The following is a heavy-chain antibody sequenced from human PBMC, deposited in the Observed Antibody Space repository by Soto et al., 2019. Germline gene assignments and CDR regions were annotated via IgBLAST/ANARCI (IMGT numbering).Heavy chain of an antibody. CDR3: ARGAHPESFQH. CDR2: ISSSSSYI. D-gene: IGHD1-26*01. V-gene: IGHV3-21*01. Sequence: GGSLRLSCAASGFTFSSYSMNWVRQAPGKGLEWVSSISSSSSYIYYADSVKGRFTIARDNAKNSLYLQMNSLRAEDTAVYYCARGAHPESFQHWGQGTLVTVSS. J-gene: IGHJ1*01. CDR1: GFTFSSYS.